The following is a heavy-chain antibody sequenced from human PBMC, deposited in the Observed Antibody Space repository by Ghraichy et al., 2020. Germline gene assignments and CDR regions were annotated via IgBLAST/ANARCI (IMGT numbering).Heavy chain of an antibody. Sequence: ASVKVSCKASGYTFTDYYMHWVRQAPGQGLEWMGWISPNSGGTHFAQKFQGRVTMTRDTSITTAYMELRRLRSDDTAVYYCARDVGPVMVGWFDTWGQGSQVTVST. J-gene: IGHJ5*02. CDR3: ARDVGPVMVGWFDT. CDR2: ISPNSGGT. D-gene: IGHD5-18*01. CDR1: GYTFTDYY. V-gene: IGHV1-2*02.